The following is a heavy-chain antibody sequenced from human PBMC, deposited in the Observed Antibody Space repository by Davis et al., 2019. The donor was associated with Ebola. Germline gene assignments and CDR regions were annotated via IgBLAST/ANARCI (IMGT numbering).Heavy chain of an antibody. Sequence: GGSLRLSCAASGFTFYRYEMNWVRHSPGLCPPSFSYIIVTVTSTFYADSVKGRFTISRDNARDSLYLQMDSLRVEDTAIYYCARDAFSLSRYDTEDHWGQGTMVTVSS. CDR3: ARDAFSLSRYDTEDH. CDR1: GFTFYRYE. CDR2: IIVTVTST. D-gene: IGHD3-9*01. V-gene: IGHV3-48*03. J-gene: IGHJ4*02.